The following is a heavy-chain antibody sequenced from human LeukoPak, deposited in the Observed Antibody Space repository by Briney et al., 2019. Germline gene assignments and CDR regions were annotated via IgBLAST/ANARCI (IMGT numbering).Heavy chain of an antibody. Sequence: GGSLRLSCAASGFTFDDYTIHWVRQAPGKGLEWVSLISWDGGSTYYADSVKGRFTISRDNSKNSLYLQMNSLRTEDTALYYCAKEASGGGEFDYWGQGTLVTVSS. J-gene: IGHJ4*02. D-gene: IGHD3-16*01. V-gene: IGHV3-43*01. CDR2: ISWDGGST. CDR3: AKEASGGGEFDY. CDR1: GFTFDDYT.